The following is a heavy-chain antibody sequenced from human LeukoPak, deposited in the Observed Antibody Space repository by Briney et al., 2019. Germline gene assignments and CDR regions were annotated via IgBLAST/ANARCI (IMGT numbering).Heavy chain of an antibody. CDR2: IYYSGST. V-gene: IGHV4-59*01. J-gene: IGHJ4*02. Sequence: SEALSLTCTVSGGSISSYYWSWIRQPPGKGLEWIGYIYYSGSTNYNPSLKSRVTISVDTSKNQFSLKLSSVTAADTAVYYCARDLGYYFDYWGQGTLVTVSS. D-gene: IGHD7-27*01. CDR3: ARDLGYYFDY. CDR1: GGSISSYY.